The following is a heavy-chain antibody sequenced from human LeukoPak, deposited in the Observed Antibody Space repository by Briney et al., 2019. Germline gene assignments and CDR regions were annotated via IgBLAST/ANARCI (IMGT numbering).Heavy chain of an antibody. J-gene: IGHJ3*01. D-gene: IGHD2-21*02. V-gene: IGHV1-46*01. CDR1: GYTFTGYY. CDR3: ATLSTVVTAIT. CDR2: INPSGGST. Sequence: GASVKVSCKASGYTFTGYYMHWVRQAPGQGLEWMGIINPSGGSTSYAQKFQGRVTMTRDTSTSTVYLELSSLRSEDTAVYYCATLSTVVTAITWGQGTMVTVSS.